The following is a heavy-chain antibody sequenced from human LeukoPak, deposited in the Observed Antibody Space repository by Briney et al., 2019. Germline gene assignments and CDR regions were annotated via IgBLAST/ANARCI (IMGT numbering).Heavy chain of an antibody. CDR2: ISGGGGST. V-gene: IGHV3-23*01. CDR3: ARAYSGSLTTFDI. J-gene: IGHJ3*02. Sequence: GGSLRLSCAASGFIFSNYAISWVRQAPGKGLEWVSAISGGGGSTYYADSVKGRFTISKDISKSTLYVQMNSLRADDTAVYYCARAYSGSLTTFDIWGQGTVVTVSS. D-gene: IGHD1-26*01. CDR1: GFIFSNYA.